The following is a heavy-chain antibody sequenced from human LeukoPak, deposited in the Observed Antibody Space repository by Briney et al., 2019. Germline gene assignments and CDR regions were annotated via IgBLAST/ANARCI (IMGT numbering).Heavy chain of an antibody. CDR1: GFTFSSYA. CDR2: ISASGDST. Sequence: PGGSLRLSCAASGFTFSSYAMSWVRQAPGKGLEWVSVISASGDSTYYADSVKGRLTISRDNSKNTLYLQMTSLRAEDTAVYYCATSISRYYFDYWGQGTLVTVSS. D-gene: IGHD2-2*01. J-gene: IGHJ4*02. V-gene: IGHV3-23*01. CDR3: ATSISRYYFDY.